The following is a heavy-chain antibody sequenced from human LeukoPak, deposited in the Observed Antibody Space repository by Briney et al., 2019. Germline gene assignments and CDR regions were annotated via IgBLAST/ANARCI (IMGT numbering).Heavy chain of an antibody. CDR1: GGSISSYY. Sequence: SETLSLTCTVSGGSISSYYWSWIRQPPGKGLEWIGYIYTSGSTNYNPSLKSRVTTSVDTSKNQFSLKLSSVTAADTAVYYCARQVVRVSSSWSHAFDYWGQGTLVTVSS. J-gene: IGHJ4*02. D-gene: IGHD6-13*01. CDR2: IYTSGST. V-gene: IGHV4-4*09. CDR3: ARQVVRVSSSWSHAFDY.